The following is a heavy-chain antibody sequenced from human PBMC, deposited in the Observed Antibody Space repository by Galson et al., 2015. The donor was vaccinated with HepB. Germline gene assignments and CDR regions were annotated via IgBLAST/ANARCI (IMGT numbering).Heavy chain of an antibody. Sequence: SLRLSCAASGFTFSSYTTHWVRQAPGKGLEWLSYISTDSSTIYYADSVKGRFTISRDNAKNSLYLQMHSLRAEDTAVYYCARVADSDYGDHAHFDSWGLGTLVTVSS. CDR2: ISTDSSTI. J-gene: IGHJ4*02. CDR3: ARVADSDYGDHAHFDS. D-gene: IGHD4-17*01. CDR1: GFTFSSYT. V-gene: IGHV3-48*01.